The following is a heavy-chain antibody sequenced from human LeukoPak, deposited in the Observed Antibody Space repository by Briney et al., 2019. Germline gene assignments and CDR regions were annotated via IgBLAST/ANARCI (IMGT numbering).Heavy chain of an antibody. CDR1: GACISSNNYW. D-gene: IGHD5-24*01. Sequence: SETLSLTCTVSGACISSNNYWWNWIRQPAGKGLEWIGRVYTGSANYNPSLKSRVDISVDTSKNHFSLKLTSVTAADTAVYYCASLGSRDFWGQGTLVTVSS. CDR3: ASLGSRDF. CDR2: VYTGSA. V-gene: IGHV4-61*02. J-gene: IGHJ1*01.